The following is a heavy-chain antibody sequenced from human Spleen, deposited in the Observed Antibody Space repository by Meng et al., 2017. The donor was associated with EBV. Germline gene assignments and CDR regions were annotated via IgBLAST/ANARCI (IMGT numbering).Heavy chain of an antibody. V-gene: IGHV4-30-4*07. CDR1: GGSINNGGYS. D-gene: IGHD5-18*01. CDR2: INYLGGT. CDR3: ARATPGYSYGYTDS. Sequence: QLQLQEPGSGLGKPQQTLSLTCAVSGGSINNGGYSWSWIRQPPGKGLEWIGYINYLGGTNYNPSLKSRVTISVATSKNQLSLTLTSVTGADTAVYYCARATPGYSYGYTDSWGQGILVTVSS. J-gene: IGHJ4*02.